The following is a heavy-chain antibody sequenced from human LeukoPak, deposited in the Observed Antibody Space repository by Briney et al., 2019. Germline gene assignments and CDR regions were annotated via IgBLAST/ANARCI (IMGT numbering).Heavy chain of an antibody. CDR1: GYIFTSYA. CDR2: INTNTGNP. V-gene: IGHV7-4-1*02. Sequence: ASVKVSCKASGYIFTSYAMNWVRQAPGQGLEWMGWINTNTGNPTYAQDFTGRFVFSLDTSISTAYLQISSLKAEDTAVYYCARVHNNSWFSPFDYWGQGTLVTVSS. D-gene: IGHD6-13*01. CDR3: ARVHNNSWFSPFDY. J-gene: IGHJ4*02.